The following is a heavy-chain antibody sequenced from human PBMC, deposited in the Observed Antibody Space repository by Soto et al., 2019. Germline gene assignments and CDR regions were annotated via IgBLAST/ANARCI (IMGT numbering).Heavy chain of an antibody. D-gene: IGHD1-7*01. J-gene: IGHJ6*03. CDR2: TYYRSRWYN. CDR3: SGTSSLQWYYMDG. Sequence: PSQTLSVTCVISGDSVSSNSAAWNWIRQSPSRGLEWLGRTYYRSRWYNDYAVSVRSRITVNADTSKNQFSLHLNSVTPEDTAVYYFSGTSSLQWYYMDGWDKGTTVTVSS. CDR1: GDSVSSNSAA. V-gene: IGHV6-1*01.